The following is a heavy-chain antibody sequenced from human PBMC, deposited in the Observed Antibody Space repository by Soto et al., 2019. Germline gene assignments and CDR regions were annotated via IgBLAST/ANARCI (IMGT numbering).Heavy chain of an antibody. CDR1: GFTFDAYA. D-gene: IGHD7-27*01. Sequence: GGSLRLSCTASGFTFDAYAIHWVRQAPGKGLEWVSGISWNSGSIGYADSVKGRFTISRDNVKNSLYLQMNSLRAEDTALYYCAKGLSGYYFDYWGQGTLVTVSS. V-gene: IGHV3-9*01. CDR3: AKGLSGYYFDY. J-gene: IGHJ4*02. CDR2: ISWNSGSI.